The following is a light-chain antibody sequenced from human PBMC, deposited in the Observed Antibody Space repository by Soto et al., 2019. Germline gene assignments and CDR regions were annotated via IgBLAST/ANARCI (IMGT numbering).Light chain of an antibody. J-gene: IGKJ4*01. CDR3: QQYNNWPLT. V-gene: IGKV3-15*01. CDR1: QSVSSN. Sequence: EIVMTQSPATPSVSPGERATLSCMASQSVSSNLAWYQQKPGQAPTLLIFGASARATGIPARFSGSGSGTEFTLTISSLQSEDFAVYYCQQYNNWPLTFGGGTKVAIK. CDR2: GAS.